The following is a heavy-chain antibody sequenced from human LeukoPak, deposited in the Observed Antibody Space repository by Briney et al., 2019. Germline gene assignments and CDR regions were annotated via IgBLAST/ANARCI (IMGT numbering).Heavy chain of an antibody. D-gene: IGHD3-22*01. J-gene: IGHJ3*02. CDR2: IYYSGST. CDR3: AREGWYYYDSTGENTFDI. CDR1: GGSFSIYY. Sequence: SETLSLTCTVSGGSFSIYYWSWIRQPPGKGLEWIGYIYYSGSTNYNPSLKSRVTISVDTSKNQFSLKLGSVNAADAAVYYCAREGWYYYDSTGENTFDIGGQGTMVTVSS. V-gene: IGHV4-59*01.